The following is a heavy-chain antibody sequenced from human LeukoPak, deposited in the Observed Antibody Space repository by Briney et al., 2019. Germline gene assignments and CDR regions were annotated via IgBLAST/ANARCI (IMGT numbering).Heavy chain of an antibody. CDR3: ARDRVTSATTPGNWFDP. J-gene: IGHJ5*02. CDR1: GGSISSYY. CDR2: VLSGGTT. Sequence: SETLSLTCTVSGGSISSYYWSWIRQSAGKELERIGRVLSGGTTNYNPSLKSRVTISVDKSKNQFSLKLTSVTAADTAVYYCARDRVTSATTPGNWFDPWGQGTLVTVSS. V-gene: IGHV4-4*07. D-gene: IGHD4-23*01.